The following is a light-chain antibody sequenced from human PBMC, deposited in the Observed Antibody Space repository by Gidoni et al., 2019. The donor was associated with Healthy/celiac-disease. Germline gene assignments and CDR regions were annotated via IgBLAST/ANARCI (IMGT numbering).Light chain of an antibody. CDR1: QSISSW. V-gene: IGKV1-5*03. Sequence: DIQMTQSPSTLSASVGDRVTITCRASQSISSWLAWYQQKPGKAHKLLIYKASSLESGVPSRFSGSGSGTEFTLTISSLQPDDFATYYCQQYNSYSGTFXXXTKVEI. J-gene: IGKJ1*01. CDR3: QQYNSYSGT. CDR2: KAS.